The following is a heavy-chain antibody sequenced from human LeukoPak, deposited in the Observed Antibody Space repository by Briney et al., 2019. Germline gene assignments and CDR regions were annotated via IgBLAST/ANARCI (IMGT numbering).Heavy chain of an antibody. CDR2: ISGSGGST. CDR1: GFTFSSYA. CDR3: AKSASWELLQYFDY. J-gene: IGHJ4*02. Sequence: GGSLRLSCAASGFTFSSYAMTWVRQAPGKGLEWVAAISGSGGSTYYADSVKGRFTISRDNSKNTLYLQMNSLRAEDTAVYYCAKSASWELLQYFDYWGQGTLVTVSS. D-gene: IGHD1-26*01. V-gene: IGHV3-23*01.